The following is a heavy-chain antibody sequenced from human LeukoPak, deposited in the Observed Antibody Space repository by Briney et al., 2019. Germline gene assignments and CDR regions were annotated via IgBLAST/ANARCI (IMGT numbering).Heavy chain of an antibody. CDR1: VNSFNTKW. Sequence: GESLKISCKGSVNSFNTKWIPWLRQMPGKALEWLGIIYPGDSDARYSPSFQGQVTISVDKSIRTAYLQWSSLKASDTAMYYCAAEVATGYYFDYWGQGTLVTVSS. V-gene: IGHV5-51*01. J-gene: IGHJ4*02. CDR2: IYPGDSDA. CDR3: AAEVATGYYFDY. D-gene: IGHD5-12*01.